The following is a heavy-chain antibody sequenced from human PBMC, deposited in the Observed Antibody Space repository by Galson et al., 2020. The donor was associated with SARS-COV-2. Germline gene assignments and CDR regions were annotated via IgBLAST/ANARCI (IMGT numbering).Heavy chain of an antibody. CDR1: GFTFDDYA. Sequence: GGSLRLSCAASGFTFDDYAMHWVRQAPGKGLDWVSRISWSSGTIGYADSVKGRFTISRDNAKNSLYLQMNSLRADDTALYYCARDATYDGAGFFDYWGQGTLVTVSS. CDR3: ARDATYDGAGFFDY. V-gene: IGHV3-9*01. D-gene: IGHD3-22*01. J-gene: IGHJ4*02. CDR2: ISWSSGTI.